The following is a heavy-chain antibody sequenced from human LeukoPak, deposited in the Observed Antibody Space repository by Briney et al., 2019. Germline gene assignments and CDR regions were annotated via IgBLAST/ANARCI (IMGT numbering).Heavy chain of an antibody. CDR3: ARGLGYCSSTSCYGSVFDY. CDR1: GISFNNYG. Sequence: GGSLRLSCAASGISFNNYGMSWVRQAPGKGLEWVSYISSSGSTIYYADSVKGRFTISRDNAKNSLYLQMNSLRAEDTAVYYCARGLGYCSSTSCYGSVFDYWGQGTLVTVSS. V-gene: IGHV3-11*01. D-gene: IGHD2-2*01. J-gene: IGHJ4*02. CDR2: ISSSGSTI.